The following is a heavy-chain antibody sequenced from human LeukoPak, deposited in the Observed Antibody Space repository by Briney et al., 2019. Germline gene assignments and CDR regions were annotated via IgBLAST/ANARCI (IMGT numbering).Heavy chain of an antibody. CDR3: ARGINWNDDLDY. J-gene: IGHJ4*02. Sequence: ASVKVSCKASGYTFTNFDINWVRQATGQGLEWMGWMNPNSGNAGYAQKFQGRVTITADESTSTAYMELSSLRSEDTAVYYCARGINWNDDLDYWGQGTLVTVSS. CDR2: MNPNSGNA. V-gene: IGHV1-8*01. CDR1: GYTFTNFD. D-gene: IGHD1-20*01.